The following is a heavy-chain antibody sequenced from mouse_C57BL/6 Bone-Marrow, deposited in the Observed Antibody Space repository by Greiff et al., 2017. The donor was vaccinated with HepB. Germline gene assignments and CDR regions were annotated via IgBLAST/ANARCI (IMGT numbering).Heavy chain of an antibody. CDR1: GYTFTDYY. Sequence: QVQLQQSGAELVRPGASVKLSCKASGYTFTDYYINWVKQRPGQGLEWISRIYPGSGNTYYNEKFKGKATLTAAKSSSTAYMQLSSLTSEDSAVYFCARSGTVVDIWAMDYWGQGTSVTVSS. D-gene: IGHD1-1*01. J-gene: IGHJ4*01. CDR2: IYPGSGNT. V-gene: IGHV1-76*01. CDR3: ARSGTVVDIWAMDY.